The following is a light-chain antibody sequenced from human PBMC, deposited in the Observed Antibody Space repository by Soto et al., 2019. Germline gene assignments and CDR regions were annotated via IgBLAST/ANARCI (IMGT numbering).Light chain of an antibody. CDR1: SSDVGGYYY. CDR2: QVS. CDR3: SSYTSSNTFYV. Sequence: QSALTQPASVSGSPGQSITISCTGTSSDVGGYYYVSWYQHHPGKAPKLMIYQVSNRPSGVSNRFSGSKSGNTASLTISGLQAEDKAAYYCSSYTSSNTFYVFGTGTKVTVL. J-gene: IGLJ1*01. V-gene: IGLV2-14*01.